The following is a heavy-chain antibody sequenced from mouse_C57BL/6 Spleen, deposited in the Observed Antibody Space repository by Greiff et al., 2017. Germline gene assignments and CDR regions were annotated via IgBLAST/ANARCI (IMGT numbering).Heavy chain of an antibody. D-gene: IGHD2-2*01. Sequence: QVHVKQPGAELVKPGASVKMSCKASGYTFTSYWITWVKQRPGQGLEWIGDIYPGSGSTNYNEKFKSKATLTVDTSSSTAYMQLSSLTSEDSAVYYCARRGDGYGYYFDYWGQGTTLTVSS. V-gene: IGHV1-55*01. CDR3: ARRGDGYGYYFDY. CDR1: GYTFTSYW. J-gene: IGHJ2*01. CDR2: IYPGSGST.